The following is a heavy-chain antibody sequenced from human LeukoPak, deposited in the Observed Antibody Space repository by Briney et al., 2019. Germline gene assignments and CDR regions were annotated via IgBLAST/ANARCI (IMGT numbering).Heavy chain of an antibody. V-gene: IGHV4-59*01. D-gene: IGHD3-9*01. CDR3: ARGRDYYDILTGYLTFDY. CDR2: IYYSGST. Sequence: PSETLSLTCTVSGDSISSYYWSWIRQPPGKGLEWIGYIYYSGSTNYNPSLKSRVTISVDTSKNQFSLKLSSVTAADTAVYYCARGRDYYDILTGYLTFDYWGQGTLVTVPS. J-gene: IGHJ4*02. CDR1: GDSISSYY.